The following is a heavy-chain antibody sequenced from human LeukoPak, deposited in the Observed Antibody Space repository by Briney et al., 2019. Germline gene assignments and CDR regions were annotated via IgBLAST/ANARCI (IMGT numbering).Heavy chain of an antibody. CDR3: ARMRYEGAFDI. D-gene: IGHD1-14*01. V-gene: IGHV4-61*02. J-gene: IGHJ3*02. CDR2: IYTSGST. CDR1: GGSLRSGVYH. Sequence: PSQTLSVTCTVSGGSLRSGVYHGRCMRHPAGKALEWIGRIYTSGSTYYYPSLKSRVTISVDTSKNQFSLKLSSVTAADTAVYYCARMRYEGAFDIWGQGTMVTVSS.